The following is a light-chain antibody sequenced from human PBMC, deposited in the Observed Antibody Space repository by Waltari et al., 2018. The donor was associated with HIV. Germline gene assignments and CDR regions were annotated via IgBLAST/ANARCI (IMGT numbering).Light chain of an antibody. V-gene: IGKV1D-12*01. CDR1: QTINTN. Sequence: DIQMTQSPSSVSASVGDRVTITCRASQTINTNLAWYQHKTGIAHKLLIYAASSLQSGVPSRFSGSGSGTDFTLTINTLQPEHFATYYCQQANSFPLTFGGGTRVDI. J-gene: IGKJ4*01. CDR2: AAS. CDR3: QQANSFPLT.